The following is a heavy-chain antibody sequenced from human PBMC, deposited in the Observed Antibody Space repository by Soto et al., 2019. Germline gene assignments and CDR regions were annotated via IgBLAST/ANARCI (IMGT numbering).Heavy chain of an antibody. J-gene: IGHJ5*02. D-gene: IGHD6-13*01. CDR2: LDSSGEK. CDR1: GLSITDSEMG. Sequence: QVTLKESGPVLVNPTETLTLRCTVSGLSITDSEMGVSWIRQPPGQPLERLAHLDSSGEKSYRTFLKSRLAISKGTSKCQIVFTMTNLDPAATATYYCSRRQLAVAVSPWFDPWGQGIPLTVSS. V-gene: IGHV2-26*01. CDR3: SRRQLAVAVSPWFDP.